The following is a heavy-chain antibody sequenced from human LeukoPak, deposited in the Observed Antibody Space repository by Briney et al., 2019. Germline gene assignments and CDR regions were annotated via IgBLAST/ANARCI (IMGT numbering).Heavy chain of an antibody. V-gene: IGHV3-48*03. CDR1: GFTFGSYE. CDR3: ARDEGTNLDY. Sequence: GGSLRLSCAASGFTFGSYEMNWVRQAPGKGLEWVSYISSSGSSIYYADSVKGRFTISRDNAKNSLYLQMNSLRAEDTAVYYCARDEGTNLDYWGQGTLVTVSS. J-gene: IGHJ4*02. CDR2: ISSSGSSI.